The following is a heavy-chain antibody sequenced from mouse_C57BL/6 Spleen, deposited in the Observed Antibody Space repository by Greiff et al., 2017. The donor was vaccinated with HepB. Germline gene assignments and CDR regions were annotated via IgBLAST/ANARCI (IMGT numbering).Heavy chain of an antibody. D-gene: IGHD2-1*01. Sequence: EVKVVESGGDLVKPGGSLKLSCAASGFTFSSYGMSWVRQTPDKRLEWVATISSGGSYTYYPDSVKGRFTISRDNAKNTLYLQMSSLKSEDTAMYYCARAYGNLHYYAMDYWGQGTSVTVSS. CDR1: GFTFSSYG. CDR2: ISSGGSYT. V-gene: IGHV5-6*01. CDR3: ARAYGNLHYYAMDY. J-gene: IGHJ4*01.